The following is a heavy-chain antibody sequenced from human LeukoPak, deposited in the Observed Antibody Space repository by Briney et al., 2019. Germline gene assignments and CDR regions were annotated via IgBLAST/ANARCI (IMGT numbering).Heavy chain of an antibody. Sequence: GGSLRLSCVASGFTFSSYAMSWVRQAPGKGLEWVSAIRESGGSTYYADSVKGRFTISRDNSKNTLYLQMNSLRAEDTAVYYCAKDLAGIFDYWGQGTLVTVSS. CDR3: AKDLAGIFDY. V-gene: IGHV3-23*01. CDR2: IRESGGST. CDR1: GFTFSSYA. J-gene: IGHJ4*02. D-gene: IGHD2-15*01.